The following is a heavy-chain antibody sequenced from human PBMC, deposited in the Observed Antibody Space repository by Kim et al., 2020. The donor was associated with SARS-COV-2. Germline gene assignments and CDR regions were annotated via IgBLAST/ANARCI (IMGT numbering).Heavy chain of an antibody. CDR2: TYYRSEWYT. V-gene: IGHV6-1*01. CDR1: GDSVSSNSAA. J-gene: IGHJ4*01. CDR3: VSRYFDS. Sequence: SQTLSLTCAISGDSVSSNSAAWSWVRQSPSRGLEWLGKTYYRSEWYTDYADSVKSRISINADTSRNLISLHLNSVTPEDVGVYYCVSRYFDSWGQGTLVTVSS.